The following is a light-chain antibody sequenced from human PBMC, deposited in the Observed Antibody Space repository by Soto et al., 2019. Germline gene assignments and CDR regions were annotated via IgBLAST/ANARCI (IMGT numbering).Light chain of an antibody. V-gene: IGKV3-20*01. Sequence: EVVLTQSPGTLSLSPGERATLSCRASQSVTSSYLAWYQQKPGQAPRLLIYAASSRATGIPDRFSGSGSGTDSSLGISRLEPEGFAVYYCQHYGSSVTWTCGQGTKVEIK. CDR1: QSVTSSY. CDR2: AAS. CDR3: QHYGSSVTWT. J-gene: IGKJ1*01.